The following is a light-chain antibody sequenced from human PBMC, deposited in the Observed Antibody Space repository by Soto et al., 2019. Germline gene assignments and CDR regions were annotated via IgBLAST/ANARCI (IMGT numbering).Light chain of an antibody. CDR3: QQYGNSPWT. CDR2: GAS. J-gene: IGKJ1*01. V-gene: IGKV3-20*01. CDR1: QSTFSTY. Sequence: EIVLTQSPGTLSLSPGERATLSCRASQSTFSTYLAWFQQKPGQSPRLLVYGASSRATGIPDRFSGSGSGTEFTLTISGLEPEDFAVYYCQQYGNSPWTLGQGTRVEMK.